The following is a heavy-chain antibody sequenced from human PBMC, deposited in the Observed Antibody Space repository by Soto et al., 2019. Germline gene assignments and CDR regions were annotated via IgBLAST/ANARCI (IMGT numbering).Heavy chain of an antibody. Sequence: TLSLTCTVSGGSISSYYWSWIRQPPGKALEWLALIYWDDDKRYSPSLKSRLTITKDTSKNQVVLTMTNMDPVDTATYYCAHRGHYYGSGSYLFDYWSQGTLVTVSS. J-gene: IGHJ4*02. CDR1: GGSISSYYW. CDR2: IYWDDDK. D-gene: IGHD3-10*01. CDR3: AHRGHYYGSGSYLFDY. V-gene: IGHV2-5*08.